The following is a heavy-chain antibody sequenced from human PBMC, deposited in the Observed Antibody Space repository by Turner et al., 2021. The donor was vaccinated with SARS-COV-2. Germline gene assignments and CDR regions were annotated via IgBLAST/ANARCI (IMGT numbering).Heavy chain of an antibody. CDR1: GFTFSSYG. V-gene: IGHV3-30*18. Sequence: RLSCAASGFTFSSYGMHWVRQAPGKGLEWVAVISYDGSNKYYADSAKGRFTISRDNSKNTLYLQMNSLRAEDTAVYYCAKAETYSSGWSGGRSYYYYYMDVWGKGTTVTVSS. CDR3: AKAETYSSGWSGGRSYYYYYMDV. CDR2: ISYDGSNK. J-gene: IGHJ6*03. D-gene: IGHD6-19*01.